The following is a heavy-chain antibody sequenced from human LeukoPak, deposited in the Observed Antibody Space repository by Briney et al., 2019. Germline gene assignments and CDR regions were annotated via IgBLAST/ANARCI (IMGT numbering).Heavy chain of an antibody. CDR3: ATDFYDSSGYYPKLDY. D-gene: IGHD3-22*01. J-gene: IGHJ4*02. CDR2: FDPEDGET. CDR1: GYTLTELS. Sequence: GASVKVSCKVSGYTLTELSMHWVRQAPGKGLEWMGGFDPEDGETIYAQKFQGRVTMTEDTSTDTAYMELSSLRSEDTAVYYCATDFYDSSGYYPKLDYWGQGTLVTVSS. V-gene: IGHV1-24*01.